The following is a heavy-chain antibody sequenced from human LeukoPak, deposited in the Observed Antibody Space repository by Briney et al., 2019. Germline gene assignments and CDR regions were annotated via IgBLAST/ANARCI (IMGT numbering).Heavy chain of an antibody. J-gene: IGHJ3*02. D-gene: IGHD1-26*01. V-gene: IGHV7-4-1*02. CDR1: GYTFTSYG. CDR2: INTNTGNP. Sequence: ASVKVSCKASGYTFTSYGISWVRQAPGQGLEWMGWINTNTGNPTYAQGLTGRFVFSLDTSVSTAYLQISSLKAEDTAVYYCARDVGRGSYYEAFDIWGQGTMVTVSS. CDR3: ARDVGRGSYYEAFDI.